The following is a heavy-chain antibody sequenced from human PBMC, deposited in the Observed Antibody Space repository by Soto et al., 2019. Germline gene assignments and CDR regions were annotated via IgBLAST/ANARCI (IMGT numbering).Heavy chain of an antibody. V-gene: IGHV1-69*01. CDR1: GDTFSSYA. Sequence: QVQLVQSGAEMKTPGSSVKVSCNASGDTFSSYAISWVRQAPGQGLEWMGGIIPIVGTADYAQKFQGRVTITADEPTRSAFLERSSRRTDDTAVYYCARGYPAYGDADYYCMDVGGQGTTVPVS. CDR3: ARGYPAYGDADYYCMDV. D-gene: IGHD4-17*01. CDR2: IIPIVGTA. J-gene: IGHJ6*02.